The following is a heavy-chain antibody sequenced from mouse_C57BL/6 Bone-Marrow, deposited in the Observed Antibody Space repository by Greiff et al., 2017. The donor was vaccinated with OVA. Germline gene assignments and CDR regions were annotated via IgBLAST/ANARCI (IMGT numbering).Heavy chain of an antibody. V-gene: IGHV1-82*01. CDR2: IYPGNGDT. Sequence: QVQLQQSGPELVKPGASVKISCKASGYAFSSSWMNWVKQRPGKGLEWIGRIYPGNGDTNYNGKFKGKATLTADKSSSTAYMQLSSLTSEDSAVYVCARLRYDGNSYSLYWYFDVWGTGTTVTVSA. CDR1: GYAFSSSW. D-gene: IGHD1-1*01. J-gene: IGHJ1*03. CDR3: ARLRYDGNSYSLYWYFDV.